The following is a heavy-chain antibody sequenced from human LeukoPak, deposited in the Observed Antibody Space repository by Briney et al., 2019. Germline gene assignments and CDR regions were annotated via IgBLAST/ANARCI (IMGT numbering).Heavy chain of an antibody. CDR3: ARAKPKNMVRGLIMRRESRYYFDY. CDR1: GFTFSSYA. Sequence: GGSLRLPCAASGFTFSSYAMSWVRQAPGKGLEWVSAISGSGGSTYYADSVKGRFTISRDNSKSTLYIQMNSLRAEDTAVYYCARAKPKNMVRGLIMRRESRYYFDYWGQGTLVTVSS. J-gene: IGHJ4*02. CDR2: ISGSGGST. D-gene: IGHD3-10*01. V-gene: IGHV3-23*01.